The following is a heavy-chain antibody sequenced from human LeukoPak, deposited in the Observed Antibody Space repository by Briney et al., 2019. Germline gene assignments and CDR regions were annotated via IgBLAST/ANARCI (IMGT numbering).Heavy chain of an antibody. CDR3: AREVRCGGDCYSDY. Sequence: ASVKVSCKASRYTFTSYDINWVRQATGQGLEWMGWMNPNSGNTGYAQKFQGRVTMTRNTSISTAYMELSSLRSEDTAVYYCAREVRCGGDCYSDYWGQGTLVTVSS. D-gene: IGHD2-21*02. V-gene: IGHV1-8*01. J-gene: IGHJ4*02. CDR2: MNPNSGNT. CDR1: RYTFTSYD.